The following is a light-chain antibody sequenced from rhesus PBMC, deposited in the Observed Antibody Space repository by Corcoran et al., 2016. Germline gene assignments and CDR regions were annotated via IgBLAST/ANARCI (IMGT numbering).Light chain of an antibody. CDR1: ERVSFCGRDL. CDR3: LQSKSSPYS. V-gene: IGKV7-13*01. CDR2: QRS. J-gene: IGKJ2*01. Sequence: DILMTQFPASLAVAPGQRATITCRASERVSFCGRDLIHWYQQKTGQPPKLLVFQRSLKGTGAPARFSGSGSGTIFILTINPVEADDAADYYCLQSKSSPYSFGHGTKVEI.